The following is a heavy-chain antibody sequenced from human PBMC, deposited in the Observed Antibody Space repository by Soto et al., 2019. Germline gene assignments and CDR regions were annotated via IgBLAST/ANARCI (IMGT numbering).Heavy chain of an antibody. Sequence: QVQLQESGPGLVKPSGTLSLTCAVSGGSVSGDSWWSWVRQPPGKGLEWIGEIFRSGTTNNNPSLKSRITISIDKSKNQFSLKLTPVTAAKTAVYYSASGGVYTWHPRGQGTLVTVSS. V-gene: IGHV4-4*02. CDR3: ASGGVYTWHP. D-gene: IGHD2-8*01. CDR1: GGSVSGDSW. CDR2: IFRSGTT. J-gene: IGHJ5*02.